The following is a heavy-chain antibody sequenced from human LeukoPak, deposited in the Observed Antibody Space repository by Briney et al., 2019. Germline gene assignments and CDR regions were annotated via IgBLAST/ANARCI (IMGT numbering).Heavy chain of an antibody. CDR1: GYSFTNYW. J-gene: IGHJ3*02. D-gene: IGHD7-27*01. CDR2: IYPADSDG. V-gene: IGHV5-51*01. Sequence: GESLKISCKVSGYSFTNYWIGWVRQMPGKGLEWMGIIYPADSDGRYSPSFQGQVIISADKSIRTAYLQWSSLKASDTAIYYCARLTGDRTFDIWGQGTMVTISS. CDR3: ARLTGDRTFDI.